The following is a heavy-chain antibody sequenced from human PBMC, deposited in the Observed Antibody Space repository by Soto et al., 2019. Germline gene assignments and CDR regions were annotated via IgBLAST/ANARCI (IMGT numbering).Heavy chain of an antibody. CDR3: ARDRSRVRGVDYYYGMDV. D-gene: IGHD3-10*01. V-gene: IGHV1-46*01. J-gene: IGHJ6*02. Sequence: AASVKVSCKASGYTFTSYYMHWVRQAPGQGLEWMGIINPSGGSTSYAQKFQGRVTMTRDTSTSTVYMELSSLRSEDTAVYYCARDRSRVRGVDYYYGMDVWGQGTTVTVYS. CDR1: GYTFTSYY. CDR2: INPSGGST.